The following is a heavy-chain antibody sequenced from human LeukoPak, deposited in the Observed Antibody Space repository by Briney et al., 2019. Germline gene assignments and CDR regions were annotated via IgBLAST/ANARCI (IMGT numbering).Heavy chain of an antibody. D-gene: IGHD5-18*01. Sequence: SETLSLTCTVSGGSISSYYWSWIRQPPGKGLEWIEYIYYSGSTNYNPSLKSRVTISVDTSKNQFSLKLSSVTAADTAVYYCARDHTAMGFDYWGQGTLVTVSS. J-gene: IGHJ4*02. CDR2: IYYSGST. V-gene: IGHV4-59*01. CDR1: GGSISSYY. CDR3: ARDHTAMGFDY.